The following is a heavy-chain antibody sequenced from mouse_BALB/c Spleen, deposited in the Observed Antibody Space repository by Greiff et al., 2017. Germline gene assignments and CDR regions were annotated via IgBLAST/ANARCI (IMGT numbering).Heavy chain of an antibody. Sequence: EVKLMESGGGLVQPGGSLKLSCAASGFTFSSYGMSWVRQTPDKRLELVATINSNGGSTYYPDSVKGRFTISRDNAKNTLYLQMSSLKSEDTAMYYCARGGSFAYWGQGTLVTVSA. CDR1: GFTFSSYG. J-gene: IGHJ3*01. CDR3: ARGGSFAY. V-gene: IGHV5-6-3*01. CDR2: INSNGGST.